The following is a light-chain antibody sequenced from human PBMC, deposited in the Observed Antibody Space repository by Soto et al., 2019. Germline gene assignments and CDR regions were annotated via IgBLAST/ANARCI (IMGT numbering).Light chain of an antibody. Sequence: SQLTQSPSSLSASVGDRVTITCRASQDISSYLAWYQQESGKAPKLLIYAASTLQSGVPSRFSGSGSGTDFTLTISTLQPEDFATYYCQQLNSYPWTFGQGTKVDIK. CDR3: QQLNSYPWT. CDR2: AAS. V-gene: IGKV1-9*01. J-gene: IGKJ1*01. CDR1: QDISSY.